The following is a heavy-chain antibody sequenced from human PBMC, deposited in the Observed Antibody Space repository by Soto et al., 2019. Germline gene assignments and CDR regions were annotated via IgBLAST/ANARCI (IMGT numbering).Heavy chain of an antibody. Sequence: GGSLRLSCAASGFTFSSYAMHWVRQAPGKGLEYVSAISSNGGSTYYANSVKGRFTISRDNSKNTLYLQMGSLRAEDMAVYYCARGLWSGNPVRYYYMDVWGKGTTVTVSS. V-gene: IGHV3-64*01. D-gene: IGHD3-3*01. J-gene: IGHJ6*03. CDR2: ISSNGGST. CDR1: GFTFSSYA. CDR3: ARGLWSGNPVRYYYMDV.